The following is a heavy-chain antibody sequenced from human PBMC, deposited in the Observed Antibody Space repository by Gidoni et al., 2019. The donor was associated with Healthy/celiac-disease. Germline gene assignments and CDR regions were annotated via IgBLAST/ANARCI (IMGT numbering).Heavy chain of an antibody. CDR1: GGSISSSSYY. D-gene: IGHD3-10*01. J-gene: IGHJ6*02. CDR3: ARQREHYGSGSYYPNYYYYGMDV. Sequence: QLQLQESGPGLVKPSETLSLTCTVSGGSISSSSYYWGWIRQPPGKGLEWIGSIYYSGSTYYNPSLKSRVTISVDTSKNQFSLKLSSVTAADTAVYYCARQREHYGSGSYYPNYYYYGMDVWGQGTTVTVSS. CDR2: IYYSGST. V-gene: IGHV4-39*01.